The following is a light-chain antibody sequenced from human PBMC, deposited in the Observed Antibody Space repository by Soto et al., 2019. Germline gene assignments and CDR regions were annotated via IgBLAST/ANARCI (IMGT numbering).Light chain of an antibody. V-gene: IGKV3-11*01. J-gene: IGKJ2*01. CDR3: QQRSNWPRYT. CDR2: DAS. Sequence: EIVLTQSPATLSLSPGERATLSCRASQSVSSYLAWYQQKRGQAPRLLIYDASNRATGIPARFSGSGSGTDFTLTIITLEPEDFAVYYCQQRSNWPRYTFGQGTKLEIK. CDR1: QSVSSY.